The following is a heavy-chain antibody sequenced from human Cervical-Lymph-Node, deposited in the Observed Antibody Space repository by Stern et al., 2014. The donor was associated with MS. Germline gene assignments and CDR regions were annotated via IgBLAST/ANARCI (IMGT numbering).Heavy chain of an antibody. Sequence: QVQLQESGPGLVKPSQTLSLTCTVSGGSISSGSYYWSWIRQPAGKGLEWIGRIYTSGSTNYNPSLKSRVTISVDTSKNQFSLKLSSVTAADTAVYYCARGPSLDCGFDYWGQGTLVTVSS. D-gene: IGHD2-21*02. V-gene: IGHV4-61*02. CDR3: ARGPSLDCGFDY. CDR1: GGSISSGSYY. CDR2: IYTSGST. J-gene: IGHJ4*02.